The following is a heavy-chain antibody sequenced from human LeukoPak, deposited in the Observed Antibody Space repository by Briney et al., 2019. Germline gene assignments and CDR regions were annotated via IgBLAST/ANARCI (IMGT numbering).Heavy chain of an antibody. J-gene: IGHJ4*02. CDR2: ISYDGSNK. CDR3: ARGRVRGYSHFDY. V-gene: IGHV3-30*04. D-gene: IGHD5-18*01. Sequence: GGSLRLSCAASGFTFSSYAMHWVRQAPGKGLEWVAVISYDGSNKYYADSVKGRFTISRDNSKNTLYLQMNSLRAEDTAVYYCARGRVRGYSHFDYWGQGTLVTVSS. CDR1: GFTFSSYA.